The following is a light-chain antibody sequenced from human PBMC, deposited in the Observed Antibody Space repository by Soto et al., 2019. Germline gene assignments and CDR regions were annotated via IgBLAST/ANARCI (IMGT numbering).Light chain of an antibody. Sequence: EIVLTQSPGTLSLSPGERATLSCRASQSVSSSYLAWYQQKPGQAPRLLIYDASSRATGIPDRFSGSGYGTDFTLTISRLEAEDFAVYYCQQYGSSPRTFDQGTKVEIK. CDR2: DAS. CDR3: QQYGSSPRT. V-gene: IGKV3-20*01. CDR1: QSVSSSY. J-gene: IGKJ1*01.